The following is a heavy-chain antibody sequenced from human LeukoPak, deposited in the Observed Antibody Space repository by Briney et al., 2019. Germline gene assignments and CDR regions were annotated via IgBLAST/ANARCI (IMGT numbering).Heavy chain of an antibody. D-gene: IGHD3-22*01. CDR1: GFTFSSYS. Sequence: GGSLRLSCAASGFTFSSYSMNWVRQAPGKGLEWVAVISYDGSNKYYADSVKGRFTISRDNSKNTLYLQMNSLRAEDTAVYYCAKSISYYYDSSGEDAFDIWGQGTMVTVSS. CDR2: ISYDGSNK. J-gene: IGHJ3*02. CDR3: AKSISYYYDSSGEDAFDI. V-gene: IGHV3-30*18.